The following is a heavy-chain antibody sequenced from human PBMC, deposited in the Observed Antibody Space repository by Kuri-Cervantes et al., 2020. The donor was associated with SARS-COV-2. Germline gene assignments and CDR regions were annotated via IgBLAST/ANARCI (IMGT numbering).Heavy chain of an antibody. J-gene: IGHJ5*02. D-gene: IGHD3-10*01. CDR1: GYSISNGYY. CDR3: ARVREQMVRGVIITLFNWFDP. V-gene: IGHV4-38-2*02. Sequence: GSLRLSCTVSGYSISNGYYWGWIRQPPGKGLEWIGSIYHSGSTYYNPSLKSRVTISVDTSKNQFSLKLSSVTAADTAVYYCARVREQMVRGVIITLFNWFDPWGQGTLVTVSS. CDR2: IYHSGST.